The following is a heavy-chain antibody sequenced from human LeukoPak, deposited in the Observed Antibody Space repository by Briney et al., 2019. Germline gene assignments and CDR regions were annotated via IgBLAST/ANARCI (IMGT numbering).Heavy chain of an antibody. CDR3: AKDYWVYGSANLDY. J-gene: IGHJ4*02. CDR1: GFTFSSYA. D-gene: IGHD3-10*01. CDR2: ISGSGDST. Sequence: GGSLRLSCAASGFTFSSYAMSWVRQAAGKGLEWVSVISGSGDSTYYADSVKGRFTISRDSSKNTLYLQMNSLRAADTAVFYRAKDYWVYGSANLDYWGQGPLVTVSS. V-gene: IGHV3-23*01.